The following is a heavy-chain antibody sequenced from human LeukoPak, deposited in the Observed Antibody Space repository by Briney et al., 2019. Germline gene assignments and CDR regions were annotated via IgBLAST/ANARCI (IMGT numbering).Heavy chain of an antibody. Sequence: GRSLRLSCAASGFTFDVYAMHWVRPAPGKGLEWVSGICWNSGRIGYADSVKGRFTISRDNAKNSLYLQMNSLRAEDTALYYCAKDESTGYYYYYGMDVWGQGTTVTVSS. J-gene: IGHJ6*02. CDR2: ICWNSGRI. V-gene: IGHV3-9*01. CDR1: GFTFDVYA. CDR3: AKDESTGYYYYYGMDV.